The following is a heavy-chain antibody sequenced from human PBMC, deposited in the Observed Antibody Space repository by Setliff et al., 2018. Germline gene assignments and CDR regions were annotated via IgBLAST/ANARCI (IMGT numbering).Heavy chain of an antibody. CDR1: GGSISSSTYY. D-gene: IGHD1-26*01. Sequence: PSETLSLTCTVSGGSISSSTYYWGWIRQPPGKGLQWIGNIYYTGSTCSDPSLKSRVNISVDTSKKQFSLKLSSVTAADTAVYYCARGGGRIRQLGATGVHTFDIWGQGTVVTVSS. V-gene: IGHV4-39*01. CDR2: IYYTGST. J-gene: IGHJ3*02. CDR3: ARGGGRIRQLGATGVHTFDI.